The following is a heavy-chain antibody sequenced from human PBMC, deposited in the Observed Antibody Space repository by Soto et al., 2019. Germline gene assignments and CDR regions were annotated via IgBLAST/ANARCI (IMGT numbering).Heavy chain of an antibody. CDR3: ARGGKYCTNGVCSFHGMDV. Sequence: GASVKVSCKASGYTFTSYGISWVRQAPGQGLEWMGWISAYNGNTNYAQKLQGRVTMTTDTSTSTAYMELRSLRSDDTAVYYCARGGKYCTNGVCSFHGMDVWGQGTTVTVSS. CDR2: ISAYNGNT. D-gene: IGHD2-8*01. CDR1: GYTFTSYG. J-gene: IGHJ6*02. V-gene: IGHV1-18*01.